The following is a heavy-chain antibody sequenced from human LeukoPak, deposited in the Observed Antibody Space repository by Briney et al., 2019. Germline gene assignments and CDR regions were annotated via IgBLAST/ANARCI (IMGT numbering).Heavy chain of an antibody. D-gene: IGHD1-26*01. CDR2: ISGSGGST. CDR1: GFTFSSYA. Sequence: GGSLRLSCAASGFTFSSYAMSWVRQAPGKGLEWVSAISGSGGSTYYADSVKGRFTISRDNSKNTLYLQMNSLRAEDTAVYYCATEDASGSYYAGSFDYWGQGTLVTVSS. V-gene: IGHV3-23*01. CDR3: ATEDASGSYYAGSFDY. J-gene: IGHJ4*02.